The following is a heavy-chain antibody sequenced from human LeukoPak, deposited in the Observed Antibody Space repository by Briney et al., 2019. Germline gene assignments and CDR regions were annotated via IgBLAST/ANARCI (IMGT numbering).Heavy chain of an antibody. Sequence: PGGSLRLSCAASGFTLSNYWMSWVRQAPGKGLKWVAIIKQDGSEKYYVDSVEGRFTISRDNTKNSLYLRMNSLRVEDTAVYYCVRGSGWLQEYWGQGTLVTVSS. CDR2: IKQDGSEK. D-gene: IGHD5-24*01. V-gene: IGHV3-7*01. J-gene: IGHJ4*02. CDR1: GFTLSNYW. CDR3: VRGSGWLQEY.